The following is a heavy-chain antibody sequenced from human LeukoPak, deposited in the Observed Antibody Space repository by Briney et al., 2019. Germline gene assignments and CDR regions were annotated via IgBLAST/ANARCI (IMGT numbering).Heavy chain of an antibody. CDR1: GYTFTSYY. V-gene: IGHV1-24*01. CDR3: ATVTLGGDYEY. D-gene: IGHD4-17*01. Sequence: ASVKVSCKASGYTFTSYYMHWVRQAPGKGLEWMGGFDPEDGETIYAQKFQGRVTMTEDTSTDTAYMELSSLRSEDTAVYYCATVTLGGDYEYWGQGTLVTVSS. J-gene: IGHJ4*02. CDR2: FDPEDGET.